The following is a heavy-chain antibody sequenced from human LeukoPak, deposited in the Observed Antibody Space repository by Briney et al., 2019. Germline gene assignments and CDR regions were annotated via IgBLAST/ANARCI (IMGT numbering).Heavy chain of an antibody. D-gene: IGHD3-10*01. CDR3: ARDGGSGSP. J-gene: IGHJ5*02. CDR2: IIPILGIA. V-gene: IGHV1-69*04. Sequence: SVKVSCKASGGTCSSYAISSVRQAPGQGLEWMGRIIPILGIANYAQKFQGRVTITADKSTSTAYMELSSLRSEDTAVYYCARDGGSGSPWGQGTLVTVSS. CDR1: GGTCSSYA.